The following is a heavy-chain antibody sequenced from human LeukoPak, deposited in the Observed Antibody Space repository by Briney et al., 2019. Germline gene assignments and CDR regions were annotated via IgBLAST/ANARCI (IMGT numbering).Heavy chain of an antibody. CDR2: IKQDGREK. J-gene: IGHJ5*02. Sequence: GGSLRLSCAASGFTFSSYWMSLVRQAPGKGLEWVANIKQDGREKYYVDSVKGRFTISRDNAKSSLYLQMNSLRAEDTAVYFCARDYRGGSLRNWFDPWGQGTLVTVSS. CDR1: GFTFSSYW. V-gene: IGHV3-7*01. D-gene: IGHD2-15*01. CDR3: ARDYRGGSLRNWFDP.